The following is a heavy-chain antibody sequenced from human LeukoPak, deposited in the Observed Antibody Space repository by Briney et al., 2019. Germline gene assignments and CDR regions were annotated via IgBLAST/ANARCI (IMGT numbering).Heavy chain of an antibody. J-gene: IGHJ4*02. Sequence: GGSLRLSCAASGFTFSSYSMNWVRQAPGKGLEWVSSISGSSSYIYYADSVKGRFTISRDNAKNSLYLQMNSLRAEDTAVYYCARVAAAGTEHFDYWGQGTLVTVSS. D-gene: IGHD6-13*01. CDR1: GFTFSSYS. CDR3: ARVAAAGTEHFDY. V-gene: IGHV3-21*01. CDR2: ISGSSSYI.